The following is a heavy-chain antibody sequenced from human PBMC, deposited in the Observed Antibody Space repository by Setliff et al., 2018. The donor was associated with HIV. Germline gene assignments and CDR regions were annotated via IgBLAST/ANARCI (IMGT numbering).Heavy chain of an antibody. D-gene: IGHD5-12*01. CDR2: IKQDGSEN. V-gene: IGHV3-7*01. Sequence: GGSLRLSCAASGSTFMNYAMSWVRQAPGKGLAWVANIKQDGSENYFVDSVKGRFTISRDNTRSSLFLHMDSLTAEDTAVYYCAREALSRDGYSYFDYWGQGTLVTVSS. CDR1: GSTFMNYA. J-gene: IGHJ4*02. CDR3: AREALSRDGYSYFDY.